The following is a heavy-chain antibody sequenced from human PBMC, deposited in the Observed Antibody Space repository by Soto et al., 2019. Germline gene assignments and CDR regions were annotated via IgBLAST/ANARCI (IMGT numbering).Heavy chain of an antibody. J-gene: IGHJ4*02. D-gene: IGHD3-9*01. CDR1: GFTFSSYA. Sequence: GGSLRLSCAASGFTFSSYAMSWVRQAPGKGLEWVSAISGSGGSTYYADSGKGRFTISRDNSKNTLYLQMNSLRAEDTAVYYCAKTAGYYDILTGSFTYWGQGTLVTVSS. V-gene: IGHV3-23*01. CDR2: ISGSGGST. CDR3: AKTAGYYDILTGSFTY.